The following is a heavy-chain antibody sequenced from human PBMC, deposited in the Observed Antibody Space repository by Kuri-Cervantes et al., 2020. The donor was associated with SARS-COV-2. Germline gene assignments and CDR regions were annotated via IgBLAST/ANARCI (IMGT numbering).Heavy chain of an antibody. CDR1: GGTFDSYT. CDR3: AKPIAVAWEGYFDL. V-gene: IGHV1-69*06. CDR2: IIPAFGTA. J-gene: IGHJ2*01. D-gene: IGHD6-19*01. Sequence: SVKVSCKASGGTFDSYTISWVRQTPGQGLEWMGGIIPAFGTANYAQKFQDRVTLIADKSTSTVFMELSRLSSEDTAVYYCAKPIAVAWEGYFDLWGRGTLVTVSS.